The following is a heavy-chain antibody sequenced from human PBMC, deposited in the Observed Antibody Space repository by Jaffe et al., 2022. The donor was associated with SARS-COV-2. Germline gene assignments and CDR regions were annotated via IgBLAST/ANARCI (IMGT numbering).Heavy chain of an antibody. CDR3: ARWAEYSYGYIGY. J-gene: IGHJ4*02. D-gene: IGHD5-18*01. V-gene: IGHV3-7*03. CDR1: GFTFSRYW. CDR2: IKEDGSGT. Sequence: EVQLVESGGGLVQPGGSLRLSCAASGFTFSRYWMSWVRQAPGKGLEWVANIKEDGSGTEYLDAVKGRFTISRDNAKNSVFLQMNSLRVDDTALYYCARWAEYSYGYIGYWGQGTLVTVSS.